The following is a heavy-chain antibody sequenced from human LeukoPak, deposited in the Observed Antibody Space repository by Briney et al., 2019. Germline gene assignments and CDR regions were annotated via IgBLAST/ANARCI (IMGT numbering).Heavy chain of an antibody. CDR1: GGSFSGYY. CDR2: INHSGST. V-gene: IGHV4-34*01. Sequence: SETLSLTCAVYGGSFSGYYWSWIRQPPGKGLEWIGEINHSGSTNYNPSLKSRVTISVDTSKNQFSLKLSSVTAADTAVYYCARGGPRYCSGASCYFGYWGQGTLVTVSS. D-gene: IGHD2-15*01. J-gene: IGHJ4*02. CDR3: ARGGPRYCSGASCYFGY.